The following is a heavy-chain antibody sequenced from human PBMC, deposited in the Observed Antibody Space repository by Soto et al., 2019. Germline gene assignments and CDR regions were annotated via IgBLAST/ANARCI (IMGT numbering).Heavy chain of an antibody. CDR1: VFTFSSYA. J-gene: IGHJ6*01. Sequence: QPGGSLRLSCASSVFTFSSYAMSWVRHSPGKGLEWVSAISGSGGSTYYADSVKGRFTISRDNSKNTLYLQMNSLRAEDTAVYYCAKAKWLTYNYYYYGMEVWGQGTTVSVSS. CDR2: ISGSGGST. D-gene: IGHD5-18*01. CDR3: AKAKWLTYNYYYYGMEV. V-gene: IGHV3-23*01.